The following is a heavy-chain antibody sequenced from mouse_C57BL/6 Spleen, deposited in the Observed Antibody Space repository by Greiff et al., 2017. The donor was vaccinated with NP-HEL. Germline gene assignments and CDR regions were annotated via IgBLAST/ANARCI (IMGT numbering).Heavy chain of an antibody. V-gene: IGHV1-64*01. CDR1: GGTVTSEG. CDR2: IHPNSGST. J-gene: IGHJ4*01. Sequence: QGQLQQSGAELVKKGEAGKGEGKAAGGTVTSEGGGGGGGVRGQGLEWIGMIHPNSGSTNYNEKFKSKATLTVDKSSSTAYMQLSSLTSEDSAVYYCARVPGGGDAMDYWGQGTSVTVSS. CDR3: ARVPGGGDAMDY. D-gene: IGHD1-1*02.